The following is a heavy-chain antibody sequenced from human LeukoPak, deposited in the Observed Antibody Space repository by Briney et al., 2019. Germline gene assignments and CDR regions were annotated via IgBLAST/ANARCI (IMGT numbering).Heavy chain of an antibody. CDR2: IIPIFGTA. D-gene: IGHD4-17*01. V-gene: IGHV1-69*13. Sequence: SVTVSCKASVGTFSSYAISWVRQAPGQGLEWLGGIIPIFGTANYAQKFQGRVTITADESTSTAYLEPSRLRSEDTAVYYGARTVTPRVEDYMDVWGKGTTVTISS. CDR3: ARTVTPRVEDYMDV. CDR1: VGTFSSYA. J-gene: IGHJ6*03.